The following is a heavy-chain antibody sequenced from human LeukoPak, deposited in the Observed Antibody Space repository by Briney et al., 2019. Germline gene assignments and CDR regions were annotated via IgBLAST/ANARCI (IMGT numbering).Heavy chain of an antibody. Sequence: PGGSLRLSCAASGFTFSSYAMHWVRQAPGKGLEWVAVISYDGSNKYYADSVKGRFTISRDNSKNTLYLQMNSLRAEDTAVYYCAREPYYYDSSGPNDAFDIWGQGTMVTVSS. CDR2: ISYDGSNK. D-gene: IGHD3-22*01. V-gene: IGHV3-30-3*01. CDR1: GFTFSSYA. CDR3: AREPYYYDSSGPNDAFDI. J-gene: IGHJ3*02.